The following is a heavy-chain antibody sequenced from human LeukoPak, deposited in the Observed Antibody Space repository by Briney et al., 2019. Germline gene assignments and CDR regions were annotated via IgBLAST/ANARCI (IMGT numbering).Heavy chain of an antibody. D-gene: IGHD3-22*01. CDR2: INHSGST. V-gene: IGHV4-34*01. J-gene: IGHJ6*02. Sequence: PSETLSLTCAVYGGSFGGYYWSWIRQPPGKGLEWIGEINHSGSTNYNPSLKSRVTISVDTSKNQFSLKLSSVTAADTAVYYCARRGGYYQHYYGMDVWGQGTTVTVSS. CDR3: ARRGGYYQHYYGMDV. CDR1: GGSFGGYY.